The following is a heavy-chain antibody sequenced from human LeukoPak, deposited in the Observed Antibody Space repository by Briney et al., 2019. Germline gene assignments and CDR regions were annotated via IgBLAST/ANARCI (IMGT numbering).Heavy chain of an antibody. CDR3: AREVDTAMVAYYFDY. V-gene: IGHV3-74*01. Sequence: PGGSLRLSCAASGFTFSSYWMHWVRQAPGKGLVWVSRINSDGSSTSYADSVEGRFTISRDNAKNTLYLQMNSLRAEDTAVYYCAREVDTAMVAYYFDYWGQGTLVTVSS. D-gene: IGHD5-18*01. J-gene: IGHJ4*02. CDR1: GFTFSSYW. CDR2: INSDGSST.